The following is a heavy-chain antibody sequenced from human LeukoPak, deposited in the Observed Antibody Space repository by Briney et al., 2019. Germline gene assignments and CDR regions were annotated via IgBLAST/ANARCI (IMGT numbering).Heavy chain of an antibody. CDR1: GGSSSSSNW. CDR2: IDHSGRT. J-gene: IGHJ5*02. D-gene: IGHD2-2*01. V-gene: IGHV4-4*02. CDR3: AREWVSTSGDRGFDP. Sequence: PSGTLSLTCAVSGGSSSSSNWWNWVRQPPGKGLEWIGEIDHSGRTNYNPSLKSRVTISVDKSKNQISLKLSSVTAADTAVYYCAREWVSTSGDRGFDPWGQGTLVTVSS.